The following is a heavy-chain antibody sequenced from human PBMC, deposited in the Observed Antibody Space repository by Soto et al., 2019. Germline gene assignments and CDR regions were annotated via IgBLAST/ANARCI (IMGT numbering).Heavy chain of an antibody. CDR2: IWYDGSQK. CDR1: GFVFSSYG. J-gene: IGHJ3*02. V-gene: IGHV3-33*01. CDR3: ARDCSPAHWSSVICFAQIYT. Sequence: YLLLSWEASGFVFSSYGMHWVRQAPGKGLDWVAVIWYDGSQKHYADSVKGRFTISRDTSKNTLYLQMDSLRAEDTAVYYFARDCSPAHWSSVICFAQIYTWG. D-gene: IGHD1-1*01.